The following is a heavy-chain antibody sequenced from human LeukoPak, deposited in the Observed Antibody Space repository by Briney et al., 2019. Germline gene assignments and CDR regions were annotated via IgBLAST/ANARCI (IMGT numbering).Heavy chain of an antibody. J-gene: IGHJ4*02. Sequence: GGSLRLSCAASGFALSSHWMTWVRQVPGRGPEWVANVNRDGGETYYLDSVKGRFTISKDNAKNSLYLQMNSLRVEDTAFYYCAKDNRRHYTSGPNPDSLHWGQGALVTVSS. CDR3: AKDNRRHYTSGPNPDSLH. CDR2: VNRDGGET. D-gene: IGHD6-19*01. V-gene: IGHV3-7*03. CDR1: GFALSSHW.